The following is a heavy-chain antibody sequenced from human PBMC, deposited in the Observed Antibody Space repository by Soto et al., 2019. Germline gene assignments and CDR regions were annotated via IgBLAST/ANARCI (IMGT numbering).Heavy chain of an antibody. CDR1: GYTFSSSA. V-gene: IGHV1-58*01. D-gene: IGHD4-17*01. Sequence: SVKVSCKASGYTFSSSAVQWVRQTRGQRLEWIAWVVVGSGNTNRPQKFQGRVTVTRDMSTSTAYMELSSLRSEDTAVYYCAADRAGDSDAFDLWGQGTLVTVSS. CDR2: VVVGSGNT. J-gene: IGHJ3*01. CDR3: AADRAGDSDAFDL.